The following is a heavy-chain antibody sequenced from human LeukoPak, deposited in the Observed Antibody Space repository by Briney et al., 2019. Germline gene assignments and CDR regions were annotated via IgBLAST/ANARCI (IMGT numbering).Heavy chain of an antibody. Sequence: GGSLRLSCAASGFTFSSYAMSWVRQAPGKGLEWVSAISGSGGSTYYADSVKGRFTISRDNSKNTLYLQMNSLRAEDTAVYYCAKDMTMTVVVTLFDYWGQGTLVTVSS. D-gene: IGHD3-22*01. J-gene: IGHJ4*02. V-gene: IGHV3-23*01. CDR1: GFTFSSYA. CDR2: ISGSGGST. CDR3: AKDMTMTVVVTLFDY.